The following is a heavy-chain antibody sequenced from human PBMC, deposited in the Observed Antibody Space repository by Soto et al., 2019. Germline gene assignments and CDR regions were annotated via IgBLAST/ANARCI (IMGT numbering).Heavy chain of an antibody. Sequence: PSETLSLTWRVYGGSFSDYYWNWIRQTPEKGLEWIGEISHSGSTNYNPSLKSRVTISLDTSKTQFSLKLSSVTAADTAVYYCARQHYYGSGKPMDVWGTGTTVTVSS. CDR2: ISHSGST. CDR1: GGSFSDYY. D-gene: IGHD3-10*01. CDR3: ARQHYYGSGKPMDV. J-gene: IGHJ6*03. V-gene: IGHV4-34*01.